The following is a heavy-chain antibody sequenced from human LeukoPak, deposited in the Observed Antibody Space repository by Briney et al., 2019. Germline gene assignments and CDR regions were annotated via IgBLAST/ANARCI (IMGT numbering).Heavy chain of an antibody. CDR3: ARGPRPYCSSTSCYAYYYYGMDV. CDR1: GGSFSGYY. V-gene: IGHV4-34*01. CDR2: INHSGST. Sequence: SETLSLTCAVYGGSFSGYYWSWIRQPPGKGLEWIGEINHSGSTNYNPSLKSRVTISVDTSKNQFSLKLSSVTAADTAVYYCARGPRPYCSSTSCYAYYYYGMDVWGQGTTVTVSS. J-gene: IGHJ6*02. D-gene: IGHD2-2*01.